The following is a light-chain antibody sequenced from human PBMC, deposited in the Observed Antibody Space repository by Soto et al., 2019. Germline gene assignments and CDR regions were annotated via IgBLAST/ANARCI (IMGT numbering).Light chain of an antibody. CDR2: GAS. V-gene: IGKV3-15*01. J-gene: IGKJ4*01. CDR1: QGVTTN. CDR3: QQYNTSPLT. Sequence: EIVMTQSPATLSVSPGERATLSCRASQGVTTNLAWYQQKPGQAPRLLIYGASTRATGIPARFSGSGSGTEFTLTISSLQSEDFAVYYCQQYNTSPLTFGEGTKVEIK.